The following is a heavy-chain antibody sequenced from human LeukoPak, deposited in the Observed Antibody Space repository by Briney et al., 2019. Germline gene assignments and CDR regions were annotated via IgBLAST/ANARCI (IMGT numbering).Heavy chain of an antibody. CDR3: AKQGEYCSSTSCYYRTPELTP. D-gene: IGHD2-2*01. Sequence: PGGSLRISCAASGFTFSSYAMSWVRQAPGKGLEWVSAISGSGGSTYYADSVKGRFTISRDNSKNTLYLQMNSLRAEDTAVYYCAKQGEYCSSTSCYYRTPELTPWGQGTLVTVSS. V-gene: IGHV3-23*01. CDR2: ISGSGGST. J-gene: IGHJ5*02. CDR1: GFTFSSYA.